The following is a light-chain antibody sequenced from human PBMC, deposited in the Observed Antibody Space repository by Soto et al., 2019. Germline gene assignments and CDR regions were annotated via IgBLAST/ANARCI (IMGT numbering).Light chain of an antibody. V-gene: IGLV2-14*01. CDR1: SSDVGGYNY. Sequence: QSVLTQPASVSGSPGQPITISCTGTSSDVGGYNYVSWYQQHPGKAPKLMIYEVSNRPSGVSNRFSGSKSGNAASRTISGRQAEDEADYYCSSYTSSSTYVFGTGTKFTV. CDR2: EVS. J-gene: IGLJ1*01. CDR3: SSYTSSSTYV.